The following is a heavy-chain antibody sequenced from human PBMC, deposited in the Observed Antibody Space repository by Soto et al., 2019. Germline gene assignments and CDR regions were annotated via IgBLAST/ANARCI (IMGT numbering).Heavy chain of an antibody. CDR3: ARSPLRFLEWDYGMDV. CDR2: ISSSASTI. CDR1: GFTFNDYY. D-gene: IGHD3-3*01. J-gene: IGHJ6*02. Sequence: PGGSLRLSCAASGFTFNDYYMSWIRQAPGKGLEWVSHISSSASTIYYADSVKGRFTISRDNAKNSLYLQMNSLRVEDTAVYYCARSPLRFLEWDYGMDVWGQGTTVTVSS. V-gene: IGHV3-11*01.